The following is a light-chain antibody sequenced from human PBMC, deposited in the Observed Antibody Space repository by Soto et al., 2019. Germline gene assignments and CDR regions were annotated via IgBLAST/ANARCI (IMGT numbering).Light chain of an antibody. V-gene: IGKV1-9*01. CDR2: TAS. CDR3: QQLYNYPHKFT. CDR1: KGISTF. J-gene: IGKJ4*01. Sequence: DIQLTQSPSFLSASVGDRVTITCRASKGISTFLAWYQQKPGKAPKLLMHTASTLESGIPSRFGGSGSGSEFTLTISSLQPEDFATYYCQQLYNYPHKFTFGGGNKVEI.